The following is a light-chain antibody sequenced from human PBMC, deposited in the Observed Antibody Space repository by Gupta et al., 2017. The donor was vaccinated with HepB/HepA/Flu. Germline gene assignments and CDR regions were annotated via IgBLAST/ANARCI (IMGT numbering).Light chain of an antibody. V-gene: IGKV3-11*01. CDR3: QQRSDWPRT. CDR1: EGVSSF. J-gene: IGKJ1*01. Sequence: DIVLTPSPGTLPLSPGERATLSCRAREGVSSFLARDQQKPGQTPRLLIYDASSRATGAPDRFSGSGSGTDFTLTISSLEPEDFALYDCQQRSDWPRTFGQGTKVEMK. CDR2: DAS.